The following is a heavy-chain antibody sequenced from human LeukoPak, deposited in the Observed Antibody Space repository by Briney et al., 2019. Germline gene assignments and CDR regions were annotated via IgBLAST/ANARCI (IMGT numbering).Heavy chain of an antibody. CDR2: INPDSGGT. Sequence: GSVKVSCKASGYTFIGYYMHWVRQAPGQGLEWMGWINPDSGGTNYAQKFQGRVTTTRDTSISTAYMELSRLRSDDTAVYYCARDVNRAVAFDIWGQGTMVTVSS. CDR3: ARDVNRAVAFDI. CDR1: GYTFIGYY. V-gene: IGHV1-2*02. D-gene: IGHD2/OR15-2a*01. J-gene: IGHJ3*02.